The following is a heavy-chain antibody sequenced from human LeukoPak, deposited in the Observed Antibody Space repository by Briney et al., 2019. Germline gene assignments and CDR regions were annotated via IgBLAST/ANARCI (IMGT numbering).Heavy chain of an antibody. Sequence: PGGSLRLSCAASGFTFSSYGMSWVRQAPGKGLEWVSAISGSGGSTYYADSVKGRFTISRDNSKNTLYLQMNSLRAEDTAVYYCAKDGSGSYYKNYYYMDVWGKGTTVTISS. CDR3: AKDGSGSYYKNYYYMDV. V-gene: IGHV3-23*01. CDR1: GFTFSSYG. D-gene: IGHD3-10*01. CDR2: ISGSGGST. J-gene: IGHJ6*03.